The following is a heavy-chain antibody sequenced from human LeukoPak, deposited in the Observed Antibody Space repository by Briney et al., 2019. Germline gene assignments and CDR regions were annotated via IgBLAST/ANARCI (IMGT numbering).Heavy chain of an antibody. CDR3: ARDPDSALGPHFDY. CDR1: GYTFTRYI. J-gene: IGHJ4*02. V-gene: IGHV7-4-1*02. D-gene: IGHD3-16*02. CDR2: INTNTGNP. Sequence: ASVKVSRKGSGYTFTRYIMNWVRQAPGQGLEWVGCINTNTGNPTNPHGFSGRSVLSLDSSVSTAYLQISRLMAEDTAVYYCARDPDSALGPHFDYWGQGTLVTVSS.